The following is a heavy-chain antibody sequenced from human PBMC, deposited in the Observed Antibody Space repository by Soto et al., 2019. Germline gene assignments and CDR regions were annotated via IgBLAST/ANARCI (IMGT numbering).Heavy chain of an antibody. Sequence: EVQLVESGGXXXQPGGSLRVSCTASGFTFSNYEMNWVRQAPGKGLEWVSYISSSSSGIYYTDSVKGRFTISRDNAKNSLYLQMNSLRAEDTAVYYCARRRYFDLWGRGTLVTVSS. V-gene: IGHV3-48*03. CDR3: ARRRYFDL. J-gene: IGHJ2*01. CDR1: GFTFSNYE. CDR2: ISSSSSGI.